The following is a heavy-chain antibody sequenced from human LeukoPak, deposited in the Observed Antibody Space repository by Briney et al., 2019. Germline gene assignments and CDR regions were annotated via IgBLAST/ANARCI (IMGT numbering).Heavy chain of an antibody. Sequence: PGGSLRLACAASGFTFSSYSMNWVRQAPGKGLEWVSYISSSSNSLYAASVKGRFTISRDNAKNSLYLQMNSLRDEDTAVYYCARDRMWAFDIWGQGTMVTVSS. V-gene: IGHV3-48*02. D-gene: IGHD1-14*01. J-gene: IGHJ3*02. CDR1: GFTFSSYS. CDR2: ISSSSNSL. CDR3: ARDRMWAFDI.